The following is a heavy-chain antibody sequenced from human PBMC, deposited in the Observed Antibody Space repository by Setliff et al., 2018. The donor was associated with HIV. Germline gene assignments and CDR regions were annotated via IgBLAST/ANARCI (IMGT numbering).Heavy chain of an antibody. CDR3: ARHLQAFDI. CDR1: GYSNSSGYY. CDR2: IHHGGST. V-gene: IGHV4-38-2*01. D-gene: IGHD1-1*01. J-gene: IGHJ3*02. Sequence: SETLSLTCAVSGYSNSSGYYWGWIRQPPGKGLEWIGSIHHGGSTYYSPSLKSRVTISGDTSKNKLSLKLTSVTAADTAVYYCARHLQAFDIWGHGTMVTVSS.